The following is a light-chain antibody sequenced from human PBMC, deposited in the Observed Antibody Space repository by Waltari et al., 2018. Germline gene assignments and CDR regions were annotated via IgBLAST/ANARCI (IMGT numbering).Light chain of an antibody. CDR1: KLGDKY. Sequence: SYELTQPPSVSVSPGQTASITCSGDKLGDKYACWYQQKPGQSPVMVIYQDSKPPSGVPERFSGSNSGNTATLTISGTQAMDEADYYCQAWDSNTGVFGTGTKVTVL. CDR2: QDS. J-gene: IGLJ1*01. CDR3: QAWDSNTGV. V-gene: IGLV3-1*01.